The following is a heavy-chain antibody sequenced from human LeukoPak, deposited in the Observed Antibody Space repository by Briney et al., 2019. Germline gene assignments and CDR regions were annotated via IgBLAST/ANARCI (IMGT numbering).Heavy chain of an antibody. D-gene: IGHD5-18*01. CDR1: GFTFSNYV. J-gene: IGHJ4*02. CDR3: VRARYSADSYYFDY. V-gene: IGHV3-23*01. CDR2: VSGSGGNT. Sequence: PGGSLRLSCAASGFTFSNYVMGWVRQAPGKGLEWVSDVSGSGGNTYYADSVKGRFTISRDNSKNTLYLQMNSLRAEDTAVYYCVRARYSADSYYFDYWGQGTLVTVSS.